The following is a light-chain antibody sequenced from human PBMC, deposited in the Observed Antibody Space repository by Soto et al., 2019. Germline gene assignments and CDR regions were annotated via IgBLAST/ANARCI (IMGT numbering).Light chain of an antibody. CDR3: QKYDNGPFT. CDR1: QGISHY. CDR2: AAS. J-gene: IGKJ3*01. Sequence: DIQMTQSPSSLSASVGDRVTITCRATQGISHYLAWYQQRPGGVPKLLIHAASTLHSGVSSRFSGSGSGTDFTLPISSLQPEDVGTYYCQKYDNGPFTFGPGTKVDLK. V-gene: IGKV1-27*01.